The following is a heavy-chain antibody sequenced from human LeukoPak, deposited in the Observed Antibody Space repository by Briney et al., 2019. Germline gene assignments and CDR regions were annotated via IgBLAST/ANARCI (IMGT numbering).Heavy chain of an antibody. Sequence: SETLSLTCVVSGRSISSYYWNWIRQPPGKGLEWIGEIYISGSTNYNPSLKSRVTISVDTSNNQFFLKLRSVTAADTSVYFCARDILSGPRNDYCGQGALGTGSS. CDR1: GRSISSYY. D-gene: IGHD1-14*01. CDR3: ARDILSGPRNDY. CDR2: IYISGST. V-gene: IGHV4-4*08. J-gene: IGHJ4*02.